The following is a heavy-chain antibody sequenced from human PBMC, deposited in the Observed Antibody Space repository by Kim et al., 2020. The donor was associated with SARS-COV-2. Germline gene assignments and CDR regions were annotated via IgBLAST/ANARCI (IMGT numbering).Heavy chain of an antibody. CDR3: ARDYSPKDDIGDEV. V-gene: IGHV3-21*01. J-gene: IGHJ3*01. CDR1: RFTFSSYS. CDR2: ISSSSTYI. Sequence: GGSLRFSCAASRFTFSSYSMNWVRQAPGKGLEWVSSISSSSTYIYYADSLKGRFTFSRDNAKNSLYLQMNSLRAEDTAVYYCARDYSPKDDIGDEVWG. D-gene: IGHD3-9*01.